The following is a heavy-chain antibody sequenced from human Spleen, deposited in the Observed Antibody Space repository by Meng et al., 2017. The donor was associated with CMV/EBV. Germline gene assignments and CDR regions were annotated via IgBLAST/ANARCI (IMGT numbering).Heavy chain of an antibody. J-gene: IGHJ4*02. V-gene: IGHV1-18*01. CDR2: ISAYNGNT. D-gene: IGHD3-22*01. CDR1: GYTFTSYG. CDR3: ARDLLDYYDTSGNYLDY. Sequence: ASVKVSCKASGYTFTSYGITWVRQAPGQGLEWMGWISAYNGNTNYAQNLQGRVTVTTDTSTSTAYMELRSLRSDDTAVYYCARDLLDYYDTSGNYLDYWGQGTLVTVSS.